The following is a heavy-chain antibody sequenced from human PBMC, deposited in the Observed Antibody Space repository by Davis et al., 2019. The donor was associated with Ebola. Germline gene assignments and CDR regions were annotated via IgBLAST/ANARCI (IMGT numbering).Heavy chain of an antibody. J-gene: IGHJ4*02. CDR1: GFTFSGSA. CDR3: TTAVLWFSSDY. V-gene: IGHV3-73*01. Sequence: GESLKISCAASGFTFSGSAMHWVRQASGKGLEWVGRIRSKTNSYATAYAASVKGRFTISRDDSKNTAYLQMNSLKTEDTAVYYCTTAVLWFSSDYWGQGTLVTVSS. CDR2: IRSKTNSYAT. D-gene: IGHD3-10*01.